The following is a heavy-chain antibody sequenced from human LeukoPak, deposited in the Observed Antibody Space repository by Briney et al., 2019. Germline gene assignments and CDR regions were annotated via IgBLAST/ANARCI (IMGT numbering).Heavy chain of an antibody. Sequence: SVKVSCKASGGTFSSYAISWVRQAPGQGLEWMGGIIPIFGTANYAQKFQGRVTITADESTSTAYMGLSSLRSEDTAVYYCARGSKVRGVFNWFDPWGQGTLVTVSS. CDR1: GGTFSSYA. D-gene: IGHD3-10*01. V-gene: IGHV1-69*01. J-gene: IGHJ5*02. CDR3: ARGSKVRGVFNWFDP. CDR2: IIPIFGTA.